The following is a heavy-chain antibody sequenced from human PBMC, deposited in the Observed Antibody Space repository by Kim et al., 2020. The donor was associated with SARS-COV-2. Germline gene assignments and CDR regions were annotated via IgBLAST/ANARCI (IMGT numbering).Heavy chain of an antibody. D-gene: IGHD5-12*01. CDR1: GGSISSGSYY. Sequence: SETLSLTCTVSGGSISSGSYYWSWIRQPAGKGLEWIGRIYTSGSTNYNPSLKSRVTISVDTSKNQFSLKLSSVTAADTAVYYCARDLLSYSGYDAHWYFDLWGRGTLVTVSS. J-gene: IGHJ2*01. CDR3: ARDLLSYSGYDAHWYFDL. V-gene: IGHV4-61*02. CDR2: IYTSGST.